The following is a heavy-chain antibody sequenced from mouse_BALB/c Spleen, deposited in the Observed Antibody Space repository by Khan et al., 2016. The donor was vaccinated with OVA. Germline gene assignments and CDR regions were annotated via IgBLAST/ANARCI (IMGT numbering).Heavy chain of an antibody. CDR2: IWGDGST. J-gene: IGHJ4*01. Sequence: QVQLEQSGPGLVAPSQSLSITCTVSGFSLTSYGVSWVRQPPGKGLEWLGVIWGDGSTNYHSALKTRLSIITDNSSSQVFFKLNSLQSDDTAAYYCAGFETSYYAMDYWGQGTSVTVSS. D-gene: IGHD3-2*01. CDR3: AGFETSYYAMDY. V-gene: IGHV2-3*01. CDR1: GFSLTSYG.